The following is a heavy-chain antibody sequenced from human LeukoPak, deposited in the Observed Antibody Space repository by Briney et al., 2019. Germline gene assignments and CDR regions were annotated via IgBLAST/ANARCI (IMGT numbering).Heavy chain of an antibody. V-gene: IGHV3-7*01. CDR3: ARETPVYSSSTLDY. CDR1: GFTFSRYW. Sequence: GGSLRLSCAASGFTFSRYWMSWVRQAPGKGLERVANIKEDGSEKYYVDSVKGRFTISRDNAKNSLYLQMNSLRAEDTAVYYCARETPVYSSSTLDYWGQGTLVTVSS. J-gene: IGHJ4*02. CDR2: IKEDGSEK. D-gene: IGHD6-6*01.